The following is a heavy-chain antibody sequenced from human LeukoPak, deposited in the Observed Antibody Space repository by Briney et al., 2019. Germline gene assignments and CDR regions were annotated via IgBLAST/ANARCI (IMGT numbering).Heavy chain of an antibody. CDR3: ARSVVVVASAPVMDV. V-gene: IGHV4-59*01. J-gene: IGHJ6*02. D-gene: IGHD2-15*01. CDR2: IYYSGST. Sequence: SESLSLTCTASGGSISSYYWSWIRQPPGKGLEWIGYIYYSGSTNYNPSLKSRVTISVDTSKNQFSPKLSSVTAADTAVYYCARSVVVVASAPVMDVWGQGTTVTVSS. CDR1: GGSISSYY.